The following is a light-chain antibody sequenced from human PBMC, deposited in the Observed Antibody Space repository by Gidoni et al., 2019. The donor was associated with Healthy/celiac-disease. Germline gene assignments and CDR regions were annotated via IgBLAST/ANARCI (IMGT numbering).Light chain of an antibody. J-gene: IGKJ1*01. CDR2: AAY. CDR1: QSISSY. Sequence: DIQMTQSPSSLSASVGDRDTITCRASQSISSYLNWYQQKPGKAPKLLIYAAYSLQSGVPSRFSGSGSGTDFTLTISSLQPEDFATYYCQQSYSTPWTFGKGTKVEIK. V-gene: IGKV1-39*01. CDR3: QQSYSTPWT.